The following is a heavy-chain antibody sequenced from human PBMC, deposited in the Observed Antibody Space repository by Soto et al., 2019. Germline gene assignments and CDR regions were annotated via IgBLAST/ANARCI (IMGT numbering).Heavy chain of an antibody. CDR1: GFTFSSYS. V-gene: IGHV3-21*01. Sequence: GGSLRLSCAASGFTFSSYSMNWVRQAPGKGLEWVSSISSSSSYIYYADSVKGRFTISRDNAKNSLYLQMNSLRAEDTAVYYCARASIAAAPSPYYYYYGMDVWGQGTTVTVSS. CDR3: ARASIAAAPSPYYYYYGMDV. CDR2: ISSSSSYI. J-gene: IGHJ6*02. D-gene: IGHD6-13*01.